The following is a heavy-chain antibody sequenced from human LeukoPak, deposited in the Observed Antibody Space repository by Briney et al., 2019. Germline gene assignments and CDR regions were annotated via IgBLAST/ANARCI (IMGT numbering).Heavy chain of an antibody. CDR3: AKDGTATITFDY. CDR1: GFTFSSYA. Sequence: PGGSVRLSCAASGFTFSSYAMSWVRQAPGKGLEYVSVTSGSGGSTHYRDSVKGRFTISRDNSKNTLYLQMNSLRVEDTAVYYCAKDGTATITFDYWGQGTLVTVSS. D-gene: IGHD5-12*01. CDR2: TSGSGGST. J-gene: IGHJ4*02. V-gene: IGHV3-23*01.